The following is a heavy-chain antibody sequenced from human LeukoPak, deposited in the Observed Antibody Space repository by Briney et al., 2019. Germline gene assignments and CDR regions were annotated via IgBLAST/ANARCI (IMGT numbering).Heavy chain of an antibody. J-gene: IGHJ4*02. CDR1: GFTFSDYY. V-gene: IGHV3-11*06. CDR3: ARAQYYLDS. CDR2: ISSSSSNR. Sequence: GGTLRLSCAASGFTFSDYYMSWILQDPGNGLEWVSYISSSSSNRNYAASVKGRFTISRDNAKNSLYLQMNSLRAEDTAVYYCARAQYYLDSWGQGTLVTVSS.